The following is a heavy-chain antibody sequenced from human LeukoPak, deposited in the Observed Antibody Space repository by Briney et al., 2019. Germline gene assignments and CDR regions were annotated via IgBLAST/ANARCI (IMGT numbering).Heavy chain of an antibody. V-gene: IGHV4-39*07. CDR3: AGDIDRVGGWFDP. J-gene: IGHJ5*02. CDR1: GGSISSSSYY. CDR2: IYYSGST. D-gene: IGHD3-22*01. Sequence: SETLSLTCTVSGGSISSSSYYWGWIRQPPGTGLEWIGSIYYSGSTYYNPSLKSRVTISVDTSKNQFSLKLSSVTAADTAVYYCAGDIDRVGGWFDPWGQGTLVTVSS.